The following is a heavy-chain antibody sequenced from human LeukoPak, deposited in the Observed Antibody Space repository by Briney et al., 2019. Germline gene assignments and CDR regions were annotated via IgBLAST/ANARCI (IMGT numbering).Heavy chain of an antibody. CDR3: AKDQLWYAVVAAAGGYYFDY. Sequence: GGSLRLSCAASGFTFSSYGMHWVRQAPGKGLEGVAFIRYDGSNKYYADSVKGRFTISRDNSKNTLYLQMNSLRAEDTAVYYCAKDQLWYAVVAAAGGYYFDYWGQGTLVTVSS. CDR1: GFTFSSYG. V-gene: IGHV3-30*02. CDR2: IRYDGSNK. D-gene: IGHD2-15*01. J-gene: IGHJ4*02.